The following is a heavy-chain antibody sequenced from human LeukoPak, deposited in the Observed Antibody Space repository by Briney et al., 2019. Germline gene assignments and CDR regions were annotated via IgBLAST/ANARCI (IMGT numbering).Heavy chain of an antibody. Sequence: SVRVSCKASGGTFSSYAISWVRQAPGQGLEWMGGIIPIFGTANYAQKFQGRVTITADESTSTAYMELSSLRSEDTAVYYCARTRRDGYNYHYGMDVWGQGTTVTVSS. CDR2: IIPIFGTA. CDR3: ARTRRDGYNYHYGMDV. CDR1: GGTFSSYA. V-gene: IGHV1-69*01. J-gene: IGHJ6*02. D-gene: IGHD5-24*01.